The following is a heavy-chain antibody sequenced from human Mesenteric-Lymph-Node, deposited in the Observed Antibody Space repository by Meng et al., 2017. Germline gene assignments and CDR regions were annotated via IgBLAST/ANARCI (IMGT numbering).Heavy chain of an antibody. J-gene: IGHJ3*02. D-gene: IGHD3-9*01. CDR3: ARAEYYDILTGYYDAFDI. V-gene: IGHV3-7*01. Sequence: GESLKISCAASGFTFSSYWMSGVRQAPGKGLEWVANIKQDGSEKYYVDSVKGRFTISRDNAKNSLYLQMNSLRAKDTAVYYCARAEYYDILTGYYDAFDIWGQGTMVTVSS. CDR2: IKQDGSEK. CDR1: GFTFSSYW.